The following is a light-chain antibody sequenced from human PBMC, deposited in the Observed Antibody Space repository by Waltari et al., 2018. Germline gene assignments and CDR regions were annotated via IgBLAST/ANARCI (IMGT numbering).Light chain of an antibody. V-gene: IGLV2-14*01. CDR2: EVS. Sequence: QSALTQPASVSGSPGQSITISCTGTSSDVGGYNYVSWYQQHPGKAPKLIIYEVSNRPPGFSSSFSGSKSGNTASLTISGLQAEDDADYFCGSYTLINTIVVFGTGTKVTVL. CDR3: GSYTLINTIVV. CDR1: SSDVGGYNY. J-gene: IGLJ1*01.